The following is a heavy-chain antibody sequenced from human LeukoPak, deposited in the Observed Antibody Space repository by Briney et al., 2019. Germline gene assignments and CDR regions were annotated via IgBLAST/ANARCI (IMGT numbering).Heavy chain of an antibody. Sequence: SGPTLVDPTQTLTLTCTFSGFSLSRSAVGVGWIRQPPGKALEWLALIYWNDDKRYSSSLKSRLTITKDTSKSQVVLTMANMDPVDTATYYCAHVNQRWYDYWGQGTLVTVSS. V-gene: IGHV2-5*01. D-gene: IGHD4-23*01. CDR2: IYWNDDK. CDR3: AHVNQRWYDY. CDR1: GFSLSRSAVG. J-gene: IGHJ4*02.